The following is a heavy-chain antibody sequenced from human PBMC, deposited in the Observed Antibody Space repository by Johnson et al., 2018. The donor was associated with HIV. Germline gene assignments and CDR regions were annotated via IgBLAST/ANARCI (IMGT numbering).Heavy chain of an antibody. J-gene: IGHJ3*02. Sequence: QVQLVESGGGVVQPGRSLRLSCAASGFTFSSYALHWVRQAPAKGLEWVAVISYGGSNKYYADSVKGRFTISRDNSKNTLYLQMNSLRAEDTAVYYCAKDISDILTGGRDAFDIWGQGTMVTVSS. D-gene: IGHD3-9*01. CDR2: ISYGGSNK. V-gene: IGHV3-30*14. CDR3: AKDISDILTGGRDAFDI. CDR1: GFTFSSYA.